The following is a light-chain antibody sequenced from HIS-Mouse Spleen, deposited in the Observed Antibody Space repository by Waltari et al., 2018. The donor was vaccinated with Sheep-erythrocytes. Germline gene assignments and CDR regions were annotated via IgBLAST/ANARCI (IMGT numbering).Light chain of an antibody. Sequence: QSALTQPRSVSGSPGQSVTTSCTGTSSAVGGFNYVPWYQQHPGKAPKLMIYDVSKRPSGVPDRFSGSKSGNTASLTISGLQAEDEADYYCCSYAGSYTVVFGGGTKLTVL. CDR2: DVS. CDR3: CSYAGSYTVV. J-gene: IGLJ2*01. CDR1: SSAVGGFNY. V-gene: IGLV2-11*01.